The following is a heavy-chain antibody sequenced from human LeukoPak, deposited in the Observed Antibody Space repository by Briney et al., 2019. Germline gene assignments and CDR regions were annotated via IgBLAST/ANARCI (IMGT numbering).Heavy chain of an antibody. D-gene: IGHD6-19*01. J-gene: IGHJ5*02. CDR1: GGSFSGYY. CDR2: INHSGST. CDR3: ARAGVAVASHRVRWFDP. V-gene: IGHV4-34*01. Sequence: NSSETLSLTCAVYGGSFSGYYWSWIRQPPGKGLEWIGEINHSGSTNYNPSLKSRVTISVDTSKNQFSLKLSSVTAADTAVYYCARAGVAVASHRVRWFDPWGQGTLVTVSS.